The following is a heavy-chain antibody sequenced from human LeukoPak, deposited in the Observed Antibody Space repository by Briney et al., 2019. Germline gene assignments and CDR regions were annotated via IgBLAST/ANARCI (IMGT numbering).Heavy chain of an antibody. CDR2: ISSSGSTI. V-gene: IGHV3-48*03. D-gene: IGHD2-15*01. CDR3: ASAILLGSLAFDI. J-gene: IGHJ3*02. CDR1: GFTFSSYE. Sequence: GGSLRLSCAASGFTFSSYEMNWVRQAPGKGLEWVSYISSSGSTIYYADSVKGRFTISRDNAKNSLYLQMNSLRAEDTAVYYCASAILLGSLAFDIWGQGTMVTVSS.